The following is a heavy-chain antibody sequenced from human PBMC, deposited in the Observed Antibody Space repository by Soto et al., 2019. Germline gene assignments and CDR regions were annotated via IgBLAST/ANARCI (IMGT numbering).Heavy chain of an antibody. Sequence: GGSLRLSCAASGLTFTRYSMNWVRQAPGKGLEWVSSISSTTNYIYYGDSMKGRFTISRDNAKNSLYLEMNSLRAEDTAVYYCARDSEDLTSNFDYWGQGTLVTVSS. J-gene: IGHJ4*02. CDR2: ISSTTNYI. CDR3: ARDSEDLTSNFDY. V-gene: IGHV3-21*06. CDR1: GLTFTRYS.